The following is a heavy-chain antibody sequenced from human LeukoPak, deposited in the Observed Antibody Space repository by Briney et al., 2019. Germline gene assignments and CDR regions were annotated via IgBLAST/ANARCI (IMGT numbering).Heavy chain of an antibody. CDR3: ARDRRAGQSGYWFDP. CDR1: GGSISSYY. D-gene: IGHD3-22*01. J-gene: IGHJ5*02. V-gene: IGHV4-59*01. Sequence: SETLSLTCTVSGGSISSYYWSWVRQPPGKGLEWLGYIHYSGSTYYNPSLKSRVTISVDTSKNQFSLKVTSVTAADTAVYYCARDRRAGQSGYWFDPWGQGTLVTVSS. CDR2: IHYSGST.